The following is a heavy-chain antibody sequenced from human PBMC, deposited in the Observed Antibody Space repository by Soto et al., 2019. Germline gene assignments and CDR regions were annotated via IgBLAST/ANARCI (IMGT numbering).Heavy chain of an antibody. D-gene: IGHD3-22*01. V-gene: IGHV1-69*02. J-gene: IGHJ2*01. CDR2: IIPILGIA. CDR1: GGTFSSYT. CDR3: AGSNNYAHSGSAHCYFDL. Sequence: QVQLVQSGAEVKKPGSSVKVSCKASGGTFSSYTISWVRQAPGQGLEWMGRIIPILGIANYAQKFQGRVRTTATNSTTTAYIDLSTLSSEHTAVYCCAGSNNYAHSGSAHCYFDLWGRGTLVTVSS.